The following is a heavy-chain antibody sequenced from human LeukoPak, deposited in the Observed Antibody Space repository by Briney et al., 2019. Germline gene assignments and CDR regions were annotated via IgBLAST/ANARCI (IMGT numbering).Heavy chain of an antibody. V-gene: IGHV3-23*01. D-gene: IGHD1-26*01. J-gene: IGHJ4*02. Sequence: PGGSLRLSCAASGFTFSSYAMSWVRQAPGKGLEWVSAISGSGGSTYYADSVKGRFTISRDNSKNTLYLQMNSLRAEDTAVYYCAKGASAHCPAHHCGLFDYWGQGTLVTVSS. CDR1: GFTFSSYA. CDR2: ISGSGGST. CDR3: AKGASAHCPAHHCGLFDY.